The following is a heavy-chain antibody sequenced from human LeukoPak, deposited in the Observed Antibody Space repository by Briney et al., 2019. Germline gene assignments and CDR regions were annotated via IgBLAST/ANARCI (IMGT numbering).Heavy chain of an antibody. CDR1: GGTFSSYA. J-gene: IGHJ6*03. Sequence: GSSVKVSCKASGGTFSSYAISWVRQAPGQGLEWMGGIIPIFGTANYAQKFQGRVTITADKSTSTAYMELSSLRSEDTAVYYCARCRPPPDYGDYVGYYIDVWGKGTTVTISS. V-gene: IGHV1-69*06. CDR2: IIPIFGTA. CDR3: ARCRPPPDYGDYVGYYIDV. D-gene: IGHD4-17*01.